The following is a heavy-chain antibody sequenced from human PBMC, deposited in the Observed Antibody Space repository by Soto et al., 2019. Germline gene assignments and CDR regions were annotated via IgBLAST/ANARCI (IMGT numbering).Heavy chain of an antibody. CDR1: GYTFTSYG. V-gene: IGHV1-18*01. Sequence: ASVKVSCKASGYTFTSYGISWVRQAPGQGLEWMGWISAYNGNTNYAQKLQGRVTMTTDTSTSTAYMELWSLRSDDTAVYYCARYRQLVHAFDIWGQGTMVTVSS. D-gene: IGHD6-13*01. CDR3: ARYRQLVHAFDI. J-gene: IGHJ3*02. CDR2: ISAYNGNT.